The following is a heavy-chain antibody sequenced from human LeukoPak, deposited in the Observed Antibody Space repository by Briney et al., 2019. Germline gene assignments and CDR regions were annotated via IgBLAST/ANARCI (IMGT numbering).Heavy chain of an antibody. Sequence: PSQTLSLTCTVSGGSISSGDYYWSWIRQPPGKGLEWNAYMYYSGSTYYNPSLKSRVTMSADTSKNQLSLKLSSVTAADTAVYYCAKYFASGSYYKLPHWGQGTLVTVSS. CDR1: GGSISSGDYY. D-gene: IGHD3-10*01. CDR3: AKYFASGSYYKLPH. J-gene: IGHJ1*01. V-gene: IGHV4-30-4*01. CDR2: MYYSGST.